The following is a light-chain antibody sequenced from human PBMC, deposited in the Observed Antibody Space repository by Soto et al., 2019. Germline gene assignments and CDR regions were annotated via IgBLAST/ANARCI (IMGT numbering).Light chain of an antibody. CDR1: QSISSY. V-gene: IGKV3-11*01. CDR3: QQRSNWPWT. Sequence: ESVLTLSPATVSLPPGERATLSGMASQSISSYLAWYQLKPGQAPRLLIYDASTRATGVPARFSGIGSGTDFTLTISSLEAEDFAVYICQQRSNWPWTFGQGTKVDIK. CDR2: DAS. J-gene: IGKJ1*01.